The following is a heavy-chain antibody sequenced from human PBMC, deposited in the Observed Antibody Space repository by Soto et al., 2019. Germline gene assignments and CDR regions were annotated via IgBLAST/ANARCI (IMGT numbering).Heavy chain of an antibody. CDR1: GYSFTGLD. J-gene: IGHJ4*02. CDR2: MQPSSGRT. Sequence: ASVKVSCKASGYSFTGLDINWVRQTTGQGLEWMGWMQPSSGRTGYAQKFQGRVTMTRDTSINTAYTELSSLTSDDTAFYYCARGVTAGVDYWGQGTLVTVSS. D-gene: IGHD1-26*01. V-gene: IGHV1-8*01. CDR3: ARGVTAGVDY.